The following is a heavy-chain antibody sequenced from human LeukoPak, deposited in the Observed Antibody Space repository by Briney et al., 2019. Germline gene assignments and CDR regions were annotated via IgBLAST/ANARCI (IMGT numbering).Heavy chain of an antibody. J-gene: IGHJ6*02. CDR2: IKQDGSEK. CDR3: ARENYDVLTYFGTGMDV. Sequence: GGSLRLSCAVSGFTFSNYWMSWVRQAPGKGLEWVGNIKQDGSEKYYVDSLKGRFTISRDNAKKSLYLQMNSLRAADTAVYYCARENYDVLTYFGTGMDVWGQGTTDTVSS. V-gene: IGHV3-7*04. CDR1: GFTFSNYW. D-gene: IGHD3-9*01.